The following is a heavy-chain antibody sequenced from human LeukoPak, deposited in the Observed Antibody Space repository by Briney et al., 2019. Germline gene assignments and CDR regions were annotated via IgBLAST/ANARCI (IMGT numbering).Heavy chain of an antibody. CDR3: ARDQGYGGKGPYYYYYGMDV. CDR1: GNSLSQVA. CDR2: FDPEEGEP. J-gene: IGHJ6*02. D-gene: IGHD4-23*01. Sequence: ASVKVSCKVSGNSLSQVANHWVRQAPGKGLEWMGRFDPEEGEPVYAREFQGRLTMTEDTSTDTSYLELSSLTSQDTAVYYCARDQGYGGKGPYYYYYGMDVWGQGTTVTVSS. V-gene: IGHV1-24*01.